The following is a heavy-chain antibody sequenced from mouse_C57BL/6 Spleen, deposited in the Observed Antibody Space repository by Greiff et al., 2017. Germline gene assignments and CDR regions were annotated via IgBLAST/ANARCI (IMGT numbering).Heavy chain of an antibody. J-gene: IGHJ2*01. Sequence: EVKLVESGGGLVQFGRSLRLSCATSGFTFSDFYMEWVRQAPGKGLEWIAASRNKANDYTTEYSASVKGRFIVSRDTSQSILYLQMNALRAEDTAIYYCARDHRGYFDYWGQGTTLTVSS. V-gene: IGHV7-1*01. CDR2: SRNKANDYTT. CDR3: ARDHRGYFDY. CDR1: GFTFSDFY.